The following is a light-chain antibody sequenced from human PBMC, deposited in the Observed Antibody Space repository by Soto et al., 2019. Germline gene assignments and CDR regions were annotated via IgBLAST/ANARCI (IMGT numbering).Light chain of an antibody. CDR3: QQYNKWPPIT. Sequence: EIVMTQSPATLSVSPGERATLSCRASQSVSNNLAWYQQKPGRAPRLLISGASTRATGIPDRFSGSGSGTDFTLTISSLQSEDSAVYYCQQYNKWPPITFGQGKRVEIK. J-gene: IGKJ5*01. CDR2: GAS. CDR1: QSVSNN. V-gene: IGKV3-15*01.